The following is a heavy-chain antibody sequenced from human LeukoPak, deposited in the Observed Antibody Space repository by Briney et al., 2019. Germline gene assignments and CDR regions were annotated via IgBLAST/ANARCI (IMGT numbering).Heavy chain of an antibody. J-gene: IGHJ4*02. CDR3: AGGRGKRITMFLVFDY. V-gene: IGHV3-21*01. D-gene: IGHD3-10*02. Sequence: GGSLRLSCVVSGLTFTGASMAWVRQAPGKGLEWVASISVSSEYIFQKDSLKGRFTISRDNAKNSVFLELNNLRAEDTAVYYCAGGRGKRITMFLVFDYWGQGALVTVSS. CDR1: GLTFTGAS. CDR2: ISVSSEYI.